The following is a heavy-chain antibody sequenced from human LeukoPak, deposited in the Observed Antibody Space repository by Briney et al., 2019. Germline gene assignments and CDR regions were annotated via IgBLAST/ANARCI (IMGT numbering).Heavy chain of an antibody. V-gene: IGHV3-23*01. J-gene: IGHJ4*02. CDR2: ISDSGDNT. CDR1: GFTFSNDA. Sequence: GGSLRLSCAASGFTFSNDAMSWVRQAPGKGLEWASSISDSGDNTYYADSVKGRFTISRDNSKNTLYLQMNSLRAEDTAVYYCAKDPMTTVTTVDSDWGQGALVTVSS. CDR3: AKDPMTTVTTVDSD. D-gene: IGHD4-17*01.